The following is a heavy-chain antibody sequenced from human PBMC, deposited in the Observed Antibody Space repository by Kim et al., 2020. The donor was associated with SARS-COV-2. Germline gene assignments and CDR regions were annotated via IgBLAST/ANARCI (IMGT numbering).Heavy chain of an antibody. Sequence: GGSLRLSCAASGFIFSDHWMYWVRRAPGRGPVWVSRISGDGSSTNYAYSVKGRFFISRDNTKNTLYLQLNSPGAEDTAVYYCARARHYDSSPLDYWGQGT. V-gene: IGHV3-74*01. CDR3: ARARHYDSSPLDY. D-gene: IGHD3-22*01. CDR2: ISGDGSST. J-gene: IGHJ4*02. CDR1: GFIFSDHW.